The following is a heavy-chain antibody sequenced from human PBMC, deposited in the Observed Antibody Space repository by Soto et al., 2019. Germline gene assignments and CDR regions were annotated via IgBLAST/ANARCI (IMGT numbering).Heavy chain of an antibody. CDR1: SFTVNNVW. CDR3: TTAKLGVGAFDI. V-gene: IGHV3-15*07. CDR2: IKTKTDGGTT. Sequence: EMQLVESGGGLVKRGGSLRLSCAASSFTVNNVWMNWVRQAPGKGLEWVGRIKTKTDGGTTDYAAPVKGRFTISRDDSKNTLYLQMNSLKTEDTAVYYCTTAKLGVGAFDIWGQGTMVTVSS. J-gene: IGHJ3*02. D-gene: IGHD3-16*01.